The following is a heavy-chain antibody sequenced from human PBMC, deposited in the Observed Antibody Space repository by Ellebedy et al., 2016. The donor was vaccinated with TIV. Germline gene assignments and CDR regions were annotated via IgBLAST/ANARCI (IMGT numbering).Heavy chain of an antibody. CDR3: ARNVRDGYNDAFDI. Sequence: SETLSLXXTVSGGSISTDGYFWSWIRQHPGKGLEWIGYIYYTGSTYFNPSLKSRLSISVDTSKNHLSLKLSSVTAADTAVYYCARNVRDGYNDAFDIWGQGTMVTVSS. D-gene: IGHD5-24*01. CDR1: GGSISTDGYF. CDR2: IYYTGST. V-gene: IGHV4-31*03. J-gene: IGHJ3*02.